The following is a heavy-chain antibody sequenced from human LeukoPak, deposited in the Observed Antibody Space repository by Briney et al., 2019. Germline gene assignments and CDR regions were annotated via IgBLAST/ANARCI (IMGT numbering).Heavy chain of an antibody. V-gene: IGHV3-48*01. CDR3: ARDRGGWPDY. CDR2: ISSSSSTI. CDR1: GFTFSSYG. D-gene: IGHD6-19*01. J-gene: IGHJ4*02. Sequence: GGSLRLSCAASGFTFSSYGMNWGRQGPGKGLEWLSYISSSSSTIYYADSVKGRFTISRDNAKNSLYLQLNSLRPEDTGLYYCARDRGGWPDYWGQGTLVTVSS.